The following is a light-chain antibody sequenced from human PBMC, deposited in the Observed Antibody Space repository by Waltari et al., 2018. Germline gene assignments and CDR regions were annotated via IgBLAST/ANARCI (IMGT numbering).Light chain of an antibody. CDR2: DVS. Sequence: QSALTQAASESGSPGQPVTISCPGPSSYVSGYHSVSWYQQHPGTAPKLIIYDVSYRPSGVSYRFSGSKSGNTAYLTISGRQAEDGADYYCNSYASSNTRVFGGGTKLTVL. CDR1: SSYVSGYHS. J-gene: IGLJ3*02. CDR3: NSYASSNTRV. V-gene: IGLV2-14*03.